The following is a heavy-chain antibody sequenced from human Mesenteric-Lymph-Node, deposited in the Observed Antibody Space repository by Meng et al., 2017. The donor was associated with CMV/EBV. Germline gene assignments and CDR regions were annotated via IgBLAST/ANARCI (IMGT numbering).Heavy chain of an antibody. D-gene: IGHD4-23*01. V-gene: IGHV1-46*01. Sequence: ASVKVSCKTNGGTFSRYDISWVRQAPGQGLEWMGIINPSGGSTSYAQKFQGRVTMTRDTSTSTVYMELSSLRSEDTAVYYCASWGNSVAYGMDVWGQGTTVTVSS. J-gene: IGHJ6*02. CDR1: GGTFSRYD. CDR3: ASWGNSVAYGMDV. CDR2: INPSGGST.